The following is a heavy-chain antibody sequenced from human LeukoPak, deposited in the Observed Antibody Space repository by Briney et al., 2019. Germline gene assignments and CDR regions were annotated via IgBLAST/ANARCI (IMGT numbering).Heavy chain of an antibody. V-gene: IGHV4-4*07. CDR3: ARVNGFPAAMFGWFDP. CDR1: GCSISSYY. J-gene: IGHJ5*02. CDR2: IYTSGST. D-gene: IGHD2-2*01. Sequence: SETLSLTCTVSGCSISSYYWSWIRQPAGKGLEWIGRIYTSGSTNYNPSPKRRVTMSVDTSKNQFSLKLSSVTAADTAVYYCARVNGFPAAMFGWFDPWGQGTLVTVSS.